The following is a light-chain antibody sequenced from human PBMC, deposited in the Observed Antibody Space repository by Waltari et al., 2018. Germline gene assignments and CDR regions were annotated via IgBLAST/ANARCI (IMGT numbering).Light chain of an antibody. V-gene: IGLV3-19*01. CDR2: AKD. CDR1: SLRNYY. J-gene: IGLJ2*01. Sequence: SYELTQDPDVSVALGQTVRITCQGDSLRNYYANWHQQKPGQAPVLVIYAKDHRPSGIPDRVAGSRSGNTASLIITGAQAEDEADYYCHSRDISGNHVVFGGGTKLTVL. CDR3: HSRDISGNHVV.